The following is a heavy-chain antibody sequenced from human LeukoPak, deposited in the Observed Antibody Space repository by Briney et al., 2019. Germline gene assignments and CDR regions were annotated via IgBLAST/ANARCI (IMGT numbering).Heavy chain of an antibody. CDR1: GFTFSSYG. J-gene: IGHJ4*02. V-gene: IGHV3-20*04. D-gene: IGHD3-3*01. Sequence: RSGGSLRLSCAASGFTFSSYGMSWVRHVPGKGLEWVSSINGNGGSTAYADSVKGRFTIYRDNAKNSLYLQMNSLRAEDTAFYYCVRHDFWSGFKGGDYWGQGTLVTVSS. CDR3: VRHDFWSGFKGGDY. CDR2: INGNGGST.